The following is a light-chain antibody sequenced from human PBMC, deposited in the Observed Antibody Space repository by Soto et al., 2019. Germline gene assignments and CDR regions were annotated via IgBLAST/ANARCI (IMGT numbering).Light chain of an antibody. CDR3: QQSYSTPYT. CDR2: GAS. Sequence: EIVLTQSPGTLSLSPGERATLSCRASQSVSSSSLAWYQQKRGQAPRLLIYGASSRATGIPDRFSGGGSGTDFTLTISRLEPEDFATYYCQQSYSTPYTFGQGAKLEIK. V-gene: IGKV3-20*01. J-gene: IGKJ2*01. CDR1: QSVSSSS.